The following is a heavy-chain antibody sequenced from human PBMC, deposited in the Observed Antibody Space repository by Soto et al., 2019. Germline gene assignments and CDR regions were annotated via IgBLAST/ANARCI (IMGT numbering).Heavy chain of an antibody. CDR1: GDAISSGPYY. V-gene: IGHV4-30-4*01. Sequence: QVQLQESGPGLVKPSQTLALTCSVSGDAISSGPYYWSWIRQPPGKGLEWIGYIHHSGTTYYTPSLKSRVTVSADTSRNQFSLELTSVTATDTAVYYCARADFGAHRDAFDIWGQGTMVTVSS. D-gene: IGHD4-17*01. CDR2: IHHSGTT. CDR3: ARADFGAHRDAFDI. J-gene: IGHJ3*02.